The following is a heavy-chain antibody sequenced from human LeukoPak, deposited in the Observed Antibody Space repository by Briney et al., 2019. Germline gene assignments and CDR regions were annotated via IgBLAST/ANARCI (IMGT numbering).Heavy chain of an antibody. J-gene: IGHJ4*02. Sequence: ASVKVSCKASGYTFTSYGISWVRQAPGQGLEWMGWISAYNGNTNYAQKLQGRVTMTTDTSTSTAYMELRSLRSEDTAVYYCATVGSGSYSHYFDYWGQGTLVTVSS. D-gene: IGHD1-26*01. CDR2: ISAYNGNT. V-gene: IGHV1-18*01. CDR1: GYTFTSYG. CDR3: ATVGSGSYSHYFDY.